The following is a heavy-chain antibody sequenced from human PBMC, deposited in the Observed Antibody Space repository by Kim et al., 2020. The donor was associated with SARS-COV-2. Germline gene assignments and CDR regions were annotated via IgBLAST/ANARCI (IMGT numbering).Heavy chain of an antibody. J-gene: IGHJ3*02. CDR2: DDGSNK. V-gene: IGHV3-30-3*01. D-gene: IGHD3-9*01. CDR3: AKEGTGPFAAFDI. CDR1: GFTLRTSI. Sequence: GGSLRLSCAASGFTLRTSIMHWVRQAPGKGLEWVATDDGSNKFYADPVKGRFTISRDNSRNTLYLQMNSLRPEDTAVYYCAKEGTGPFAAFDIWGQGTMVTVSS.